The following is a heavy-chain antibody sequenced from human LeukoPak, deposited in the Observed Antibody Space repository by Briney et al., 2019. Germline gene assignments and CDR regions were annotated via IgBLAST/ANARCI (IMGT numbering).Heavy chain of an antibody. Sequence: ASVKVSCKASGGTFSSYAISWVRQAPGQGLEWMGGIIPIFGTANYAQKFQGGVTITADESTSTAYMELSSLRSEDTAVYYCARGLAYCGGDCFYYFDYWGQGTLVTVSS. D-gene: IGHD2-21*02. CDR1: GGTFSSYA. CDR3: ARGLAYCGGDCFYYFDY. CDR2: IIPIFGTA. V-gene: IGHV1-69*13. J-gene: IGHJ4*02.